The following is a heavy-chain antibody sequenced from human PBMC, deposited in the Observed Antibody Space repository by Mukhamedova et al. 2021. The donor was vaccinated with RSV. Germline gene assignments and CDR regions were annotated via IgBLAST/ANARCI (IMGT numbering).Heavy chain of an antibody. J-gene: IGHJ4*02. V-gene: IGHV1-18*01. CDR2: ISAYNGNT. D-gene: IGHD3-22*01. Sequence: GWISAYNGNTNYAQKLQGRVTMTTDTSTSTAYMELRSLSSDDTAVYYCARKGSSGYPIDYWGQGTLVTASS. CDR3: ARKGSSGYPIDY.